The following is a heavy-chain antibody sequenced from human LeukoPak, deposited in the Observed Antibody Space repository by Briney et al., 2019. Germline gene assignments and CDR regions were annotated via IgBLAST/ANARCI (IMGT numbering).Heavy chain of an antibody. J-gene: IGHJ4*02. CDR1: GGSISSSSYY. CDR2: IYYSGST. V-gene: IGHV4-39*07. CDR3: ARDYCSGGSCYSDY. Sequence: SETLSLTCTVSGGSISSSSYYWGWIRQPPGKGLEWIGSIYYSGSTYYNPSLKSRVTISVDTSKNQFSLKLSSVTAADTAVYYCARDYCSGGSCYSDYWGQGTLVTVSS. D-gene: IGHD2-15*01.